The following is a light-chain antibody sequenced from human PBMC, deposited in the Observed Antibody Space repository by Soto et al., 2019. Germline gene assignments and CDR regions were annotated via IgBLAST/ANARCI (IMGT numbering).Light chain of an antibody. Sequence: QLVLTQSPSASASLGASVKLTCSLNSGLSSYTIAWHQQQPGKGPRFLMKVNSDGSHIKGDVIPDRFSGSSSGAERYLIISSLQSEDEGDYFCQTWGTGARVFGGWTKLTV. V-gene: IGLV4-69*01. J-gene: IGLJ3*02. CDR3: QTWGTGARV. CDR2: VNSDGSH. CDR1: SGLSSYT.